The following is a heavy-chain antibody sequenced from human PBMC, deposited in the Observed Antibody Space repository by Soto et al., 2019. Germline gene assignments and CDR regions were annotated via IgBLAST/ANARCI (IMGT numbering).Heavy chain of an antibody. V-gene: IGHV3-30*18. CDR3: AKDRRLLVGAPSYYYYGMDV. D-gene: IGHD1-26*01. Sequence: GGSLRISCAASGFTFSSYGMHWVRQAPGKGLEGVAVISYDGSNKYYADSVKGRFTISRDNSKNTLYLQMNSLRAEDTAVYYCAKDRRLLVGAPSYYYYGMDVWGHGTTVTVSS. J-gene: IGHJ6*02. CDR1: GFTFSSYG. CDR2: ISYDGSNK.